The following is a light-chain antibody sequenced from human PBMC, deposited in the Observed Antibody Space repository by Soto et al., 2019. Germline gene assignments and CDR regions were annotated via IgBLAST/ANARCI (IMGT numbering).Light chain of an antibody. CDR2: AAS. Sequence: QFAQSPSCLSSSVGDMVTITFRASHYIAIYLAWYQQKPGEAPKLLIYAASTLYGGVPSRFSGSGSGTDFALTITSLQAEDFATYYCQQLRMYPSTFGGGTKVDIK. CDR3: QQLRMYPST. V-gene: IGKV1-9*01. CDR1: HYIAIY. J-gene: IGKJ4*01.